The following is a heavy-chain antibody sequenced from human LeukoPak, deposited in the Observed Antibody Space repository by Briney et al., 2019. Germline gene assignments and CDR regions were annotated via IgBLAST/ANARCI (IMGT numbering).Heavy chain of an antibody. CDR1: GFTFSNAW. CDR3: ASSYYDFWSGYSYYFDY. CDR2: IKQDGNEK. J-gene: IGHJ4*02. Sequence: PGGSLRLSCAASGFTFSNAWMSWVRQAPGKGLEWVANIKQDGNEKYYVDSVKGRFTISRDNAKNSLYLQMNSLRAEDTAVYYCASSYYDFWSGYSYYFDYWGQGTLVTVSS. D-gene: IGHD3-3*01. V-gene: IGHV3-7*01.